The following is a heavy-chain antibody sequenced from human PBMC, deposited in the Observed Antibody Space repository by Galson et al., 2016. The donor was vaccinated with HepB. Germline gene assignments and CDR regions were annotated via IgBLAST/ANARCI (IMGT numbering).Heavy chain of an antibody. D-gene: IGHD2-2*01. CDR2: ISAYNGNT. CDR3: ARDPRKIRYQLLEIYYCFYARDV. CDR1: GYTFTTYG. Sequence: SVKVSCKASGYTFTTYGISWVRQAPGQGLEWMGWISAYNGNTNYAQKLQGRVTMTTDTPTSTAYMELRNLRSDDTAVYYCARDPRKIRYQLLEIYYCFYARDVWDQGTTVTVSS. V-gene: IGHV1-18*01. J-gene: IGHJ6*02.